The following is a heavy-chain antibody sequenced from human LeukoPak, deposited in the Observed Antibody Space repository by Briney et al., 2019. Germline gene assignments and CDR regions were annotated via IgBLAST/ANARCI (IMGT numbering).Heavy chain of an antibody. CDR2: IYYSGST. CDR1: GGSISSYY. Sequence: SETLSLTCTVSGGSISSYYWSWIRQPPGKGLEWIGYIYYSGSTNYNPSLKGRVTISVDTSKNQFSLKLSSVTAADTAVYYCARVRITGTTTALDYWGQGTLVTVSS. V-gene: IGHV4-59*01. D-gene: IGHD1-7*01. J-gene: IGHJ4*02. CDR3: ARVRITGTTTALDY.